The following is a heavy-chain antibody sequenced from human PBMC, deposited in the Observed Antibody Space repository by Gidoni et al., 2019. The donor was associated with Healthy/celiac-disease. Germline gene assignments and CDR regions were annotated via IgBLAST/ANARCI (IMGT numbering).Heavy chain of an antibody. Sequence: QVQLQQWGAGLLKPSETLSLTCAVYGGSFSGYYWSWIRQPPGKGLEWIGEINHSGSTNYNPSLKSRVTISVDTSKNQFSLKLSSVTAADTAVYYCARVRITGTPRGPSPYYDYGMDVWGQGTTVTVSS. J-gene: IGHJ6*02. CDR3: ARVRITGTPRGPSPYYDYGMDV. CDR2: INHSGST. CDR1: GGSFSGYY. D-gene: IGHD1-20*01. V-gene: IGHV4-34*01.